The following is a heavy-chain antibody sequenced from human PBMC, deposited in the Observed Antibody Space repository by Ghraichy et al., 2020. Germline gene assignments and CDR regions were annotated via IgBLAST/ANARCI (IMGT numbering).Heavy chain of an antibody. Sequence: SVKVSCKAAGGSLSSNHNSGVRQPPAQGLEWMGRIIPILGIANYAQKFQGRVTITADKSTSTAYMELSSLRSEETAVYYCAREGDGYNWIGPLVGKRSNWFDPGCQGSLFNGSA. CDR3: AREGDGYNWIGPLVGKRSNWFDP. CDR1: GGSLSSNH. J-gene: IGHJ5*02. CDR2: IIPILGIA. V-gene: IGHV1-69*04. D-gene: IGHD5-24*01.